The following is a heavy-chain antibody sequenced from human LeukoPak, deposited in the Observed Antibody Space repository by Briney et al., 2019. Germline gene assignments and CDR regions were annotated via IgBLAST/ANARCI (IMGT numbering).Heavy chain of an antibody. V-gene: IGHV4-38-2*02. J-gene: IGHJ4*02. CDR1: GYSISSDYY. D-gene: IGHD5-12*01. CDR2: IYYSGST. CDR3: ARVGDSGYDFNY. Sequence: SETLSLTCTVSGYSISSDYYWGWIRQPPGKGLEWIGSIYYSGSTYYNPSLKSRVTISVDTSKNQFSLKLSSVTAADTAVYYCARVGDSGYDFNYWGQGTLVTVSS.